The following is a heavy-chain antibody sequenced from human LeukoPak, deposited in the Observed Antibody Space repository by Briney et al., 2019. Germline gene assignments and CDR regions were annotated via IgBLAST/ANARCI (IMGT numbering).Heavy chain of an antibody. D-gene: IGHD4/OR15-4a*01. CDR3: ARDNMELDY. CDR1: GGSISSYY. J-gene: IGHJ4*02. V-gene: IGHV4-59*01. Sequence: PSETLSLTCTDSGGSISSYYWSWIRQPPGKGLEWIGYIYYSGSTNYNPSLKSRVTISVDTSKNQFSLKLSSVTAADTAVYYCARDNMELDYWGQGTLVTVSS. CDR2: IYYSGST.